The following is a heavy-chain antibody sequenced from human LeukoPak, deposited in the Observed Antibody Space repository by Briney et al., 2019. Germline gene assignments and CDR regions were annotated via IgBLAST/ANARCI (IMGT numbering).Heavy chain of an antibody. CDR3: LRQGVGDPPR. D-gene: IGHD3-16*01. V-gene: IGHV3-53*04. CDR1: GFTVSSND. J-gene: IGHJ4*02. Sequence: GGSLRLSCASSGFTVSSNDMSWVRQAPGKGLEWVSLIYAGGYINPYYADSVKGRFTGSRHDSKNTLDLQMNGLRADDTAVYYCLRQGVGDPPRWGQGTLVTVSS. CDR2: IYAGGYINP.